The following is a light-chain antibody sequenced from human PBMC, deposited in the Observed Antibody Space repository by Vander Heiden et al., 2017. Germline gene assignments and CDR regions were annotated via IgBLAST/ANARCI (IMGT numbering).Light chain of an antibody. CDR3: QSADSSGSY. CDR1: ALPKQF. Sequence: SPGQTAETTCSGDALPKQFTYWYQQKSGQAPVLVMLKDTVRPSGIPERVSGSSSRTTVTLTISGVQAEDEADYYCQSADSSGSYFGFGTKVTVL. CDR2: KDT. J-gene: IGLJ1*01. V-gene: IGLV3-25*03.